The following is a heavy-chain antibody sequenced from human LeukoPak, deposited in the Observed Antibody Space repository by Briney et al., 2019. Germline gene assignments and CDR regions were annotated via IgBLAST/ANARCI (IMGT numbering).Heavy chain of an antibody. Sequence: GGSLRLSCIVSGFTFTSHGMHWVRQAPGKGLEWVAYIGNDGSDIYYADSLRGRFTISRDNSKNTVHLQMRSLKVEDTALYYCARDRVGGWTCDHWGQGSLVAVSS. J-gene: IGHJ4*02. D-gene: IGHD3-16*01. V-gene: IGHV3-30*02. CDR1: GFTFTSHG. CDR2: IGNDGSDI. CDR3: ARDRVGGWTCDH.